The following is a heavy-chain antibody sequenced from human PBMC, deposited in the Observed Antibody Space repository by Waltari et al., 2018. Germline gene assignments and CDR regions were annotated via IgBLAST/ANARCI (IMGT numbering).Heavy chain of an antibody. D-gene: IGHD2-2*01. CDR3: AREDIVVHWDYYGMDV. CDR2: ISSSSSTI. CDR1: GFTFSRYS. Sequence: EVQLVESGGGLVQPGGSLRLSCAASGFTFSRYSMNWVRQAPGKGLEWVSYISSSSSTIYYADSVKGRFTISRDNAKNSRYLQMNSLRAEDTAVYYCAREDIVVHWDYYGMDVWGQGTTVTVSS. V-gene: IGHV3-48*01. J-gene: IGHJ6*02.